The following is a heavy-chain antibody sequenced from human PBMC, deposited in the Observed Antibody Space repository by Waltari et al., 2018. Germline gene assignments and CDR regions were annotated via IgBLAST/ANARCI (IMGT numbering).Heavy chain of an antibody. CDR1: GFTFSRYW. CDR3: AKSRGFEY. D-gene: IGHD2-2*01. Sequence: EVQLVESGGGLVQPGGSLRLSCGASGFTFSRYWMSWVRQTPWKGLEGVANINYDGRQKYYVDSVKGRFTISRDNAKNSVSLQMNSLRVEDTAVYYCAKSRGFEYWGQGALITVSS. V-gene: IGHV3-7*01. CDR2: INYDGRQK. J-gene: IGHJ4*02.